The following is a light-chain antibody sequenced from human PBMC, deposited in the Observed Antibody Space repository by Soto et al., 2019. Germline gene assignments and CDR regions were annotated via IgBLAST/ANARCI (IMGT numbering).Light chain of an antibody. CDR3: SSYAGSNNSWV. CDR1: SSDVGGYNY. CDR2: EVS. Sequence: QSALTQPPSASGSPGQSVTISCTGTSSDVGGYNYVSWYQQHPGKAPKLMIYEVSKRPSGVPDRFSGSKSGNTASLTVSGLQAGDEADYYCSSYAGSNNSWVFGGGTKLTVL. V-gene: IGLV2-8*01. J-gene: IGLJ3*02.